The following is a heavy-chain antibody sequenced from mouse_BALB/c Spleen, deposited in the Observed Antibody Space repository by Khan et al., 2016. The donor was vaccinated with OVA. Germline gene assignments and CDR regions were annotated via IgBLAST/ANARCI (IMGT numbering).Heavy chain of an antibody. D-gene: IGHD1-1*01. J-gene: IGHJ2*01. CDR2: ISYSGGT. CDR3: ARGNYYGYYFDY. CDR1: GYSITSGYA. Sequence: EVKLEELGPGLVKPSQSLSLTCTVTGYSITSGYAWNWIRQFPGNKLEWMGYISYSGGTSYNPSLKSRISITRDTSKNQFFLQLNSVTTEDTATYYCARGNYYGYYFDYWGQGTTLTVSS. V-gene: IGHV3-2*02.